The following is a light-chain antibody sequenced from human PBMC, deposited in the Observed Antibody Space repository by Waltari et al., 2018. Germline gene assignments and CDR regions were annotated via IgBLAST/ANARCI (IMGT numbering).Light chain of an antibody. CDR3: SSYAGSNTVV. Sequence: QSALTQPPSASGSPGQSVTISCTGTSSDVGGYNYVSWYQQYPGKAPKLMIYEVSKRPSVVPELFSGSKSGNTASLPVSGLQGDDEADYYCSSYAGSNTVVFGGGTKLTVL. J-gene: IGLJ2*01. V-gene: IGLV2-8*01. CDR2: EVS. CDR1: SSDVGGYNY.